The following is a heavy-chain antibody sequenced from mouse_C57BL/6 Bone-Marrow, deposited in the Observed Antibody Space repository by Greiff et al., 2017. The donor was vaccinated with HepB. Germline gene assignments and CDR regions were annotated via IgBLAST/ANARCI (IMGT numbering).Heavy chain of an antibody. CDR1: GYTFTDYY. J-gene: IGHJ4*01. CDR2: IFPGSGST. Sequence: VQLQQSGPELVKPGASVKISCKASGYTFTDYYINWVKQRPGQGLEWIGWIFPGSGSTYYNEKFKGKATLTVDKSSSTAYMLLSSLTSEDSAVYFCARRSTAQATPMDYWGQGTSVTVSS. D-gene: IGHD3-2*02. CDR3: ARRSTAQATPMDY. V-gene: IGHV1-75*01.